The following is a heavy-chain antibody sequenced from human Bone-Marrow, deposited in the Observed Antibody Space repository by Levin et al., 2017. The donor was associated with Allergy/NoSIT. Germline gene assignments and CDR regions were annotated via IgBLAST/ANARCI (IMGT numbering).Heavy chain of an antibody. D-gene: IGHD3-10*01. CDR2: IIPIFGTA. Sequence: SVKVSCKASGGTFSSYAISWVRQAPGQGLEWMGGIIPIFGTANYAQKFQGRVTITADESTSTAYMELSSLRSEDTAVYYCASGGVWSSYYYYYYMDVWGKGTTVTVSS. CDR1: GGTFSSYA. CDR3: ASGGVWSSYYYYYYMDV. J-gene: IGHJ6*03. V-gene: IGHV1-69*13.